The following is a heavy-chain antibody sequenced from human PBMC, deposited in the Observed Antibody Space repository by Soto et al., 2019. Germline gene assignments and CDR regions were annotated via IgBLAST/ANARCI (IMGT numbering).Heavy chain of an antibody. D-gene: IGHD3-3*01. V-gene: IGHV4-4*02. Sequence: QVQLQESGPGLVKPSETLSLTCTVSGAPITTTKWWAWVRLPPGKGLEWIGELSRGDERSSNPSLEGRFTMSLDKSNNNFSLKLTSVTAADTAIYYCATQTISYTCSVWGRGTSVTVSS. J-gene: IGHJ6*02. CDR3: ATQTISYTCSV. CDR1: GAPITTTKW. CDR2: LSRGDER.